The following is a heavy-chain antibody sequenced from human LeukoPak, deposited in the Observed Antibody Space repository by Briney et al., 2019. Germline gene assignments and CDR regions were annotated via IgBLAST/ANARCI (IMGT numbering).Heavy chain of an antibody. CDR2: IYYSGST. J-gene: IGHJ5*02. CDR3: ARDEDGYNFVAL. D-gene: IGHD5-24*01. Sequence: PSQILSLTCTVSGGSISSGGYYWSWIRQHPGKGLEWIGYIYYSGSTYYHPSLKSRVTISVDTSNNQFSLKLSSVTAADTAVYYCARDEDGYNFVALWGQGTLVTVSS. V-gene: IGHV4-31*03. CDR1: GGSISSGGYY.